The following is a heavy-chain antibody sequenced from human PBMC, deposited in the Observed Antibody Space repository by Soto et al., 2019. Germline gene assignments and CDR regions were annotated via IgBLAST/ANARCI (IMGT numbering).Heavy chain of an antibody. V-gene: IGHV3-23*01. CDR1: GFTFSSYA. Sequence: GGSLRLSCAASGFTFSSYAMSWVRQAPGKGLEWVSAISGSGGSTYYADSVKGRFTISRDNSKNTLYLQMNSLSAEDTAVYYCSKDKGPRAASITMVRYGMEVWGQGTTVTVYS. CDR2: ISGSGGST. CDR3: SKDKGPRAASITMVRYGMEV. J-gene: IGHJ6*02. D-gene: IGHD3-10*01.